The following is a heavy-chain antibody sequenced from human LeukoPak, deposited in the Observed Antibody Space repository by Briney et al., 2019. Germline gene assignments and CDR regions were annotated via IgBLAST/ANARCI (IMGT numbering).Heavy chain of an antibody. D-gene: IGHD4-17*01. CDR3: ARDGDYGDYYWFDP. J-gene: IGHJ5*02. CDR1: GYTFTGYY. Sequence: GSVTVSCKASGYTFTGYYMHWVRQAPGQGLEWMGWINPNSGGTNYAQKFQGRVTMTRDTSISTAYMELSRLRSDDTAVYYCARDGDYGDYYWFDPWGQGTLVTVSS. CDR2: INPNSGGT. V-gene: IGHV1-2*02.